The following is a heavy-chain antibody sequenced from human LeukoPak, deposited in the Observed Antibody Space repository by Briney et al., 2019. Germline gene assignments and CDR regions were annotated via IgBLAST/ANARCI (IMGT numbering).Heavy chain of an antibody. CDR3: AKAPHDNGDYNCFDP. D-gene: IGHD4-17*01. CDR1: GFTFSIYA. J-gene: IGHJ5*02. CDR2: ISGSGSYT. V-gene: IGHV3-23*01. Sequence: GGSLRLSCAASGFTFSIYAMTWVRQAPRKGLEWVSTISGSGSYTHYADSVKGRFIISRDNSRNTLFLQMNRLRVADTAVYYCAKAPHDNGDYNCFDPWGQGTLVTVSS.